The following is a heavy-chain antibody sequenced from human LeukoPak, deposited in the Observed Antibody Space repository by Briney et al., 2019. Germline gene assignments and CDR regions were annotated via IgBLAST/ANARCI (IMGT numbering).Heavy chain of an antibody. J-gene: IGHJ4*02. CDR3: ARSRLHPIIFDY. CDR1: GGSFSGHY. Sequence: PSETLSLTCAVYGGSFSGHYWSWIRQPPGKGLEWIGEINHSGSTNYNPSLKSRVTISVDTSKTQFSLKLSSVTAADTAVYYCARSRLHPIIFDYWGQGTLVTVSS. D-gene: IGHD5-24*01. V-gene: IGHV4-34*01. CDR2: INHSGST.